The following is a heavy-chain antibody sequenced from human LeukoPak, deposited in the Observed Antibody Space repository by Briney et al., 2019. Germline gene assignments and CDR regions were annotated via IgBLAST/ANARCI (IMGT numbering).Heavy chain of an antibody. D-gene: IGHD6-25*01. Sequence: PGGSLRLSCAASGFTFSTYSMNWVRQAPGKGLEWVANIKHDGSEKFYVDSVKGRFIISRDNAKNSLFLQLNSLRDEDTAVYYCARITGIEAAGDYWGQGTLVTVSS. CDR1: GFTFSTYS. CDR3: ARITGIEAAGDY. CDR2: IKHDGSEK. V-gene: IGHV3-7*04. J-gene: IGHJ4*02.